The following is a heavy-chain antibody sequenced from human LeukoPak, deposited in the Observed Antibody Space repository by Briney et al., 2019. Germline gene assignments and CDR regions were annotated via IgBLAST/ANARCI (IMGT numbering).Heavy chain of an antibody. D-gene: IGHD3-22*01. J-gene: IGHJ3*02. CDR3: ARRLIVEAFDI. Sequence: SGTLSLTCTVSGGSISSYYWSWIRQPPGKGLEWIGYIYYSGSTNYNPSLKSRVTISVDTSKNQFSLKLSSVTAADTAVYYCARRLIVEAFDIWGQGTMVTVSS. V-gene: IGHV4-59*01. CDR2: IYYSGST. CDR1: GGSISSYY.